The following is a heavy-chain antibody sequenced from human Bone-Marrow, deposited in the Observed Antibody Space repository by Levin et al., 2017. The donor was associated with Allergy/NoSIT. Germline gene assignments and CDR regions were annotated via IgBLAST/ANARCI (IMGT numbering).Heavy chain of an antibody. CDR2: TLYTGNS. CDR1: GGSISGHY. J-gene: IGHJ4*02. CDR3: ARQTQGSAGRFDY. V-gene: IGHV4-59*08. Sequence: PSETLSLTYTVSGGSISGHYWSWIRQSPGKGLEWIAQTLYTGNSNYNPSLRSRVTISADASRSQISLSLASVTAADPAVYYCARQTQGSAGRFDYWGQGALVTVSS. D-gene: IGHD6-25*01.